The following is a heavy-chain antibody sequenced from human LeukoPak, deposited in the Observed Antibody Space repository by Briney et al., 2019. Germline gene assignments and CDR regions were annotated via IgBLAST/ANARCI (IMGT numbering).Heavy chain of an antibody. Sequence: GASVKVSCKASGYTFTTYDTNWVRQVPGQGLEWMGWMNPNNGDTGYAQKFQGRVTITRDTSKTTVYMELRSLTSEDTAIFYCARGQWGSYGSWYFDYWGQGSLVTVSS. CDR3: ARGQWGSYGSWYFDY. J-gene: IGHJ4*02. V-gene: IGHV1-8*01. D-gene: IGHD3-16*01. CDR2: MNPNNGDT. CDR1: GYTFTTYD.